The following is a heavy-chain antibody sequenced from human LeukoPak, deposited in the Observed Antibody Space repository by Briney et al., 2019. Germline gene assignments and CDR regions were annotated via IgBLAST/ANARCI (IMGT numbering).Heavy chain of an antibody. D-gene: IGHD3-22*01. CDR2: ISYDGSNK. Sequence: GRTLRLSCAVSGVTFSSYAMHWGCQAPGKGLEWVAVISYDGSNKYYEDSVKSRFTISRDNSKNTLYLQMNSLRSEDTAVYYCAREAEITMIVVVISSPGDYWGQGTLVTVSS. V-gene: IGHV3-30*16. CDR1: GVTFSSYA. CDR3: AREAEITMIVVVISSPGDY. J-gene: IGHJ4*02.